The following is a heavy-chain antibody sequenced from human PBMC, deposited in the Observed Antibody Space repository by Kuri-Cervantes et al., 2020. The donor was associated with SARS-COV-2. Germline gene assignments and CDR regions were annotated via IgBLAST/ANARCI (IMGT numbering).Heavy chain of an antibody. V-gene: IGHV3-21*04. CDR3: AKDRDLVLDY. CDR2: ISSSSSYI. Sequence: GESLKISCAASGFTFSSYSMNWVRQAPGKGLEWVSSISSSSSYIYYADSVKGRFTISRDNAKNSLYLQMNSLRAEDTALYYCAKDRDLVLDYWGQGTLVTVSS. CDR1: GFTFSSYS. J-gene: IGHJ4*02. D-gene: IGHD2-8*02.